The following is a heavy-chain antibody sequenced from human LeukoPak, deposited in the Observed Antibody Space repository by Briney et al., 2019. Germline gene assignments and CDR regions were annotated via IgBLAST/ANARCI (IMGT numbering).Heavy chain of an antibody. V-gene: IGHV3-9*01. CDR2: ISWNSGSI. CDR1: GFTFDDYA. CDR3: AKDISDLADTAMVVPYFDY. Sequence: PGGSLRLSCAASGFTFDDYAMHWVRHAPGKGLEWVSGISWNSGSIGYADSVKGRFTISRDNAKNSLYLQMNSLRAEDTALYYCAKDISDLADTAMVVPYFDYWGQGTLVTVSS. J-gene: IGHJ4*02. D-gene: IGHD5-18*01.